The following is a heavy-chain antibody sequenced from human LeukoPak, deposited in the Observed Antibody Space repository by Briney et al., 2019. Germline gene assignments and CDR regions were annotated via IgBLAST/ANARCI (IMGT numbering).Heavy chain of an antibody. D-gene: IGHD3-10*01. CDR1: GFTFSSYA. CDR3: AKDLPALGSGSYYDY. Sequence: GGSLRLSCAASGFTFSSYAMSWVRQAPGKGLEWVSAISGSGGSTYYADSVKGRFTTSRDNSKNTLYLQMNSLRAEDTAVYYCAKDLPALGSGSYYDYWGQGTLVTVSS. V-gene: IGHV3-23*01. J-gene: IGHJ4*02. CDR2: ISGSGGST.